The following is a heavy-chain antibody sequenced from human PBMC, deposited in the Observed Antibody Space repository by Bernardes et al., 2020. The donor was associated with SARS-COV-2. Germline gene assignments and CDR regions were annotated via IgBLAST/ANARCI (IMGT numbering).Heavy chain of an antibody. CDR1: GFPLSKNA. CDR2: LCSICGST. V-gene: IGHV3-23*01. J-gene: IGHJ6*02. D-gene: IGHD6-6*01. Sequence: GGALRLSCVASGFPLSKNAMPWVRQVPGKGVEWVSALCSICGSTYYAESVKGRFTISRDNSRNTLYLEMNSLRAEDTAVYYCSKNAKYSSSSMEVWGQGTTVTVS. CDR3: SKNAKYSSSSMEV.